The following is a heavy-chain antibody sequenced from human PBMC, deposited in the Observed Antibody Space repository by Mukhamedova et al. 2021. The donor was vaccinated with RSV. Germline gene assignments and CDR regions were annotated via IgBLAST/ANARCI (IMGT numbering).Heavy chain of an antibody. CDR2: KSGDM. J-gene: IGHJ2*01. Sequence: KSGDMGSADSVRGRFTIPRDNAKNSLYLQMNSLRPEDTALYYCVKDSAAGNWYFDLWGRGTLVSVSS. D-gene: IGHD6-19*01. CDR3: VKDSAAGNWYFDL. V-gene: IGHV3-9*01.